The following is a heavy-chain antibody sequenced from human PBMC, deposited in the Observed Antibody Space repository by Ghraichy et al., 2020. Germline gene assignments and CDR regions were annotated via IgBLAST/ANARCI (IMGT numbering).Heavy chain of an antibody. Sequence: GESLNISCAASGFTFSRYGMHWVRQAPGKGLEWVAVTSYDGSNKYYADSVKGRFTISRDNSKNTLYLQMNSLRAEDTAIYYCAKERDSSGYYSFRGDYYGMDVWGQGTTVTVSS. D-gene: IGHD3-22*01. V-gene: IGHV3-30*18. CDR3: AKERDSSGYYSFRGDYYGMDV. CDR2: TSYDGSNK. CDR1: GFTFSRYG. J-gene: IGHJ6*02.